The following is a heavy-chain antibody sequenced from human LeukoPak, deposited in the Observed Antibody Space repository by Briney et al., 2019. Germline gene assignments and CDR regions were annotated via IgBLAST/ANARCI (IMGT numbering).Heavy chain of an antibody. CDR3: ARSLYCSSTSCYKGYYGMDV. CDR1: GGTFSSYA. V-gene: IGHV1-69*13. D-gene: IGHD2-2*02. CDR2: IIPIFGTA. J-gene: IGHJ6*02. Sequence: EASVKVSCKASGGTFSSYAISWVRQAPGQGLEWMGGIIPIFGTANYAQKFQGRVTITADESTSTAYMELSSLRSEDTAVYYCARSLYCSSTSCYKGYYGMDVWGQGTTVTVSS.